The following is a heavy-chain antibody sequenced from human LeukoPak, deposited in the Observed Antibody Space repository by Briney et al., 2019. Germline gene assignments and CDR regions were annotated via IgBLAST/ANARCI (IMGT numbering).Heavy chain of an antibody. J-gene: IGHJ4*02. V-gene: IGHV4-30-4*08. CDR2: IYYSGST. Sequence: SETLSLTCTVSGGSISSSSYYWGWIRQPPGKGLEWIGYIYYSGSTYYNPSLKSRVTISVDTSKNQFSLKLSSVTAADTAVYYCARAGNYGDHEDYWGQGTLVTVSS. CDR1: GGSISSSSYY. CDR3: ARAGNYGDHEDY. D-gene: IGHD4-17*01.